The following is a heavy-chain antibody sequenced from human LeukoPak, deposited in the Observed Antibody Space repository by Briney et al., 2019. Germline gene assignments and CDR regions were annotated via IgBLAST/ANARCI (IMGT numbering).Heavy chain of an antibody. CDR1: GGSISSYY. D-gene: IGHD3-10*01. J-gene: IGHJ5*02. CDR2: IYYSGST. Sequence: PSETLSLTCTVSGGSISSYYWSWIRQPPGKGLEWIGYIYYSGSTNYNPSLKSRVTISVDMSKNQFSLKLSSVTAADTAVYYCARDRVGFDPWGQGTLVTVSS. CDR3: ARDRVGFDP. V-gene: IGHV4-59*01.